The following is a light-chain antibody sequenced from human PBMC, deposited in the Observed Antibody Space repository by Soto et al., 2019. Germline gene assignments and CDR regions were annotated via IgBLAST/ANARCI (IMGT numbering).Light chain of an antibody. J-gene: IGLJ2*01. V-gene: IGLV2-14*01. CDR2: EVS. CDR1: ISDIGNYDF. Sequence: QSVLTQPASVSGSPGQSITISCTGTISDIGNYDFVSWYQQVPGTAPKAMIYEVSSRPSGVSNRFSGSKSGNTASLTISGLQAEDEAYYYCSSYTTSTSFILFGGGTKVIVL. CDR3: SSYTTSTSFIL.